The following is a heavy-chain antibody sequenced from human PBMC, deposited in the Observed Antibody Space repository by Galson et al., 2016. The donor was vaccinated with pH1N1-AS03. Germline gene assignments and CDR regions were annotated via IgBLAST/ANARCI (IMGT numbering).Heavy chain of an antibody. J-gene: IGHJ4*02. Sequence: SLRLSCAASGFTFNNYGMTWVRQAPGKGLEWVSGISGSGEITYYADSLKGRFTISRDNSKNTLYLQMSSLRAEDAAVYHCAKVPTFGVLIIQYYFDYWGQGALVTVSS. CDR2: ISGSGEIT. D-gene: IGHD3-3*01. CDR3: AKVPTFGVLIIQYYFDY. V-gene: IGHV3-23*01. CDR1: GFTFNNYG.